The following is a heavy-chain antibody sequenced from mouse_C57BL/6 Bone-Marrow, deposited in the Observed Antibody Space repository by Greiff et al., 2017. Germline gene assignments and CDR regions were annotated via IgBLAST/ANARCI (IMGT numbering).Heavy chain of an antibody. V-gene: IGHV1-7*01. Sequence: QVQLQQSGAELAKPGASVKLSCKASGYTFTSYWMHWVKQRPGQGLEWIGYINPSSGYTKYNQKFKDKAKLTADKSSSTAYMQLRSLTYEDSAVYYCASSGYSNYVDDWGQGTTLTVSS. D-gene: IGHD2-5*01. CDR2: INPSSGYT. CDR3: ASSGYSNYVDD. CDR1: GYTFTSYW. J-gene: IGHJ2*01.